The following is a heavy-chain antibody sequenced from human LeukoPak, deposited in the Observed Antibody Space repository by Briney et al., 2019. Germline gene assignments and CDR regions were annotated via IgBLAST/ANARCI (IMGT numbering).Heavy chain of an antibody. D-gene: IGHD2-15*01. CDR1: GYSFTSYW. V-gene: IGHV5-51*01. J-gene: IGHJ3*02. Sequence: GESLKISCKGSGYSFTSYWIGWVRQMPGKGLEGVGIIYPGDSDTRYSPSFQGQVTISASKSISTAYLQWSSLKASDTAVYYCARVAYCSGGSCYSSHAFDIWGQGTMVTVSS. CDR3: ARVAYCSGGSCYSSHAFDI. CDR2: IYPGDSDT.